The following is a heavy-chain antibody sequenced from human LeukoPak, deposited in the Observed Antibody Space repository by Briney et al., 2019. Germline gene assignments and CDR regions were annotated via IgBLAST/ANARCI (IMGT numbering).Heavy chain of an antibody. J-gene: IGHJ4*02. Sequence: GGSLRLSCAASGFTFSSYGMHWVRQAPGNGLEWVAVIWYDGSNKYYADSVKGRFTFSRDNSKNTLYLQMNSLRAEDTAVYYCARGRYYASGYYFDYWGQGTLVTVSS. CDR3: ARGRYYASGYYFDY. D-gene: IGHD3-22*01. V-gene: IGHV3-33*01. CDR1: GFTFSSYG. CDR2: IWYDGSNK.